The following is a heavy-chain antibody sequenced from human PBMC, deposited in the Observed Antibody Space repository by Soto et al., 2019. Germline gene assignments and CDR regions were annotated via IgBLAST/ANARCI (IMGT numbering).Heavy chain of an antibody. CDR1: GGSISSYY. D-gene: IGHD3-3*01. Sequence: SETLSLTCTVSGGSISSYYWSWIRQPPGKGLEWIGYIYYSGSTNYNPSLKSRVTISVDTSKNQFSLKLSSVTAADTAVYYCARSSPRSRTIFGVVTIPPNDAFDIWGQGTMVTVSS. CDR2: IYYSGST. V-gene: IGHV4-59*01. J-gene: IGHJ3*02. CDR3: ARSSPRSRTIFGVVTIPPNDAFDI.